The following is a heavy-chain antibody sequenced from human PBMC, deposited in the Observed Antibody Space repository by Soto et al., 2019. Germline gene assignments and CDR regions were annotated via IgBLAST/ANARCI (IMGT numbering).Heavy chain of an antibody. J-gene: IGHJ6*02. CDR1: GYTFTSYA. V-gene: IGHV1-3*01. CDR2: INAGNGNT. CDR3: ARDGEEYYDFWSGYYWYGMDV. D-gene: IGHD3-3*01. Sequence: ASVKVSCKASGYTFTSYAMHWVRQAPGQRLEWMGWINAGNGNTKYSQKFQGRVTITRDTSASTAYMELSSLRSEDTAVYYCARDGEEYYDFWSGYYWYGMDVWGQGTTVTVSS.